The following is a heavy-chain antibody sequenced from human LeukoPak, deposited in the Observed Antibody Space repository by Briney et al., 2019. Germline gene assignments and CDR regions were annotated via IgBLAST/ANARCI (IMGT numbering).Heavy chain of an antibody. D-gene: IGHD2-2*01. CDR1: GFTFSSYS. V-gene: IGHV3-21*01. CDR3: ATNDIVVVPAANADDMDV. CDR2: ISSSSSYI. Sequence: GGSLRVSCAASGFTFSSYSMNWVRQAPGKGLEWVSSISSSSSYIYYADSVKGRFTISRDNAKNSLYLQMNSLRAEDTAVYYCATNDIVVVPAANADDMDVWGKGTTVTVSS. J-gene: IGHJ6*04.